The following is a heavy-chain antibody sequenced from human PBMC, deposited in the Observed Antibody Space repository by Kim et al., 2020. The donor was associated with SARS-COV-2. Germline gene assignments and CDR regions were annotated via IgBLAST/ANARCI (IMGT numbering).Heavy chain of an antibody. D-gene: IGHD6-19*01. J-gene: IGHJ6*02. CDR3: ARSPGVAVGMDV. Sequence: NYNPSLKSRVTISVDTSKNQFSLKLSSVTAADTAVYYCARSPGVAVGMDVWGQGTTVTVSS. V-gene: IGHV4-59*01.